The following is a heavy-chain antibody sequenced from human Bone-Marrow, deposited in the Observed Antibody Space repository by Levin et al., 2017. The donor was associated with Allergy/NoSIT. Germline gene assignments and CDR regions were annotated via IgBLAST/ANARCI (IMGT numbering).Heavy chain of an antibody. CDR1: GFTVGTYA. Sequence: SGESLKISCAASGFTVGTYAMGWVRQSPGKPLEWVSGISGGGGGTHYADFARGRFIISRDTSKNTLSLEMNDLRVEDTAVYHCEGSWTWGQGTLVTVSS. V-gene: IGHV3-23*01. D-gene: IGHD1-1*01. J-gene: IGHJ4*02. CDR3: EGSWT. CDR2: ISGGGGGT.